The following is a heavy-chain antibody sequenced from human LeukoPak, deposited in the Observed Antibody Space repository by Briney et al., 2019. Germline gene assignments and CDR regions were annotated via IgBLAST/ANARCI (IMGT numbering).Heavy chain of an antibody. D-gene: IGHD5-18*01. J-gene: IGHJ4*02. V-gene: IGHV3-30-3*01. Sequence: EGSLRLSCAASGFTFSSYAMHWVRQAPGKGREGVAVISYDGSNKYYADSVKGRFTISRDNSKNTLYLQMNSLRAEDTAVYYCARVSPGVVRGRGYSYGPPDYWGQGTLVTVSS. CDR1: GFTFSSYA. CDR3: ARVSPGVVRGRGYSYGPPDY. CDR2: ISYDGSNK.